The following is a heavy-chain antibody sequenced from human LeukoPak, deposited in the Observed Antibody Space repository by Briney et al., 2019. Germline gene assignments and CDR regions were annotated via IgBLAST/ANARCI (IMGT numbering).Heavy chain of an antibody. CDR3: ARDQGYDYDFWSGYLDY. CDR1: GGTFSSYA. Sequence: SVKVSCKASGGTFSSYAISWVRQAPGQGLEWMGRIIPIFGTANYAQKLQGRVTMTTDTSTSTAYMELRSLRSDDTAVYYCARDQGYDYDFWSGYLDYWGQGTLVTVSS. CDR2: IIPIFGTA. J-gene: IGHJ4*02. V-gene: IGHV1-69*05. D-gene: IGHD3-3*01.